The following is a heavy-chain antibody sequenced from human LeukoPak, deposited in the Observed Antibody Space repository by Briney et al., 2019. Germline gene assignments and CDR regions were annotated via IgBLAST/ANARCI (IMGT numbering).Heavy chain of an antibody. Sequence: GGSLRLSCAASGFTFSDYYMSWIRQAPGKGLEWVSYISSSGSTIYYADSAKGRFTISRDNAKNSLYLQMNSLRAEDTAVYYCARRGEELVSSWYYEGYWFDYWGQGTLVTVSS. CDR2: ISSSGSTI. CDR1: GFTFSDYY. J-gene: IGHJ4*02. D-gene: IGHD6-13*01. CDR3: ARRGEELVSSWYYEGYWFDY. V-gene: IGHV3-11*04.